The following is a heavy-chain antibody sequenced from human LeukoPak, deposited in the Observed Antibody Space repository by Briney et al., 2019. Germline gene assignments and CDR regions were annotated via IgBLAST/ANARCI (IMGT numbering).Heavy chain of an antibody. J-gene: IGHJ4*02. CDR2: INHSGST. Sequence: SETLSLTCTVSGGSISSYYWSWIRQPPGKGLEWIGEINHSGSTNYNPSLKSRVTISVDTSKNQFSLKLSSVTAADTAVYYCARGRPTGTTLEVEFDYWGQGTLVTVSS. CDR3: ARGRPTGTTLEVEFDY. V-gene: IGHV4-34*01. CDR1: GGSISSYY. D-gene: IGHD1-7*01.